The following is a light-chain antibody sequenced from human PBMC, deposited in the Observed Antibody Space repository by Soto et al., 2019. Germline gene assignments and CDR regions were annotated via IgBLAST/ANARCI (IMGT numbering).Light chain of an antibody. J-gene: IGKJ1*01. V-gene: IGKV3-20*01. CDR2: GAS. Sequence: EVVLTQSPATLSLSPGETATLSCRASQSLRATYVAWYQQRPGQAPRLLIYGASFRATGLPARFSGRGSGTDFTLSISRLEPEDFAVYYCQQYVTSPRTFGQGTKVEIK. CDR3: QQYVTSPRT. CDR1: QSLRATY.